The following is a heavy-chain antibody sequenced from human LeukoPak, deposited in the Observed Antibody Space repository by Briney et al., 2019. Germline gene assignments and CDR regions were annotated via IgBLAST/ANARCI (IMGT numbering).Heavy chain of an antibody. CDR3: AKGRYHDSSGYPIDY. CDR1: GFTFSSYD. D-gene: IGHD3-22*01. Sequence: GGSLRLSCAASGFTFSSYDMHWVRQAPGKGLEWVAFIRYDGNIKYFADSVKGRFTISRDNSKNTLYLQMNSLRAEDTAVYYCAKGRYHDSSGYPIDYWGQGTLVTVSS. V-gene: IGHV3-30*02. J-gene: IGHJ4*02. CDR2: IRYDGNIK.